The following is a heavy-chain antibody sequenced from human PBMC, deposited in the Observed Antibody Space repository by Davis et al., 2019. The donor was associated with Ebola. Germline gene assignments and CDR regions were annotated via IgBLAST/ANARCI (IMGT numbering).Heavy chain of an antibody. D-gene: IGHD2-21*02. CDR2: ISSSGSTI. V-gene: IGHV3-11*01. CDR3: AKDILGGDWGWDYFDY. J-gene: IGHJ4*02. CDR1: GFTFSDYY. Sequence: GGSLRLSCAASGFTFSDYYMSWIRQAPGKGLEWVSYISSSGSTIYYADSVKGRFTISRDNSKNSLYLQMNSLRTEDTALYYCAKDILGGDWGWDYFDYWGQGTLVTVSS.